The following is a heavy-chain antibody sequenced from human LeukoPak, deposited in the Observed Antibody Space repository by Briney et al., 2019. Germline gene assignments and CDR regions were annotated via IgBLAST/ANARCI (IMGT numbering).Heavy chain of an antibody. CDR2: ISGSDGST. Sequence: GESLKISCAASGFPFSSYAMSWVRQAPGKGLEWVSGISGSDGSTYYADSVKGRFTISRDNTKHTLYLQMNSLRAEDTAVYYCAKEVAAFGIPDFDFWGQGTLVTVSS. J-gene: IGHJ4*02. CDR3: AKEVAAFGIPDFDF. D-gene: IGHD3-3*02. V-gene: IGHV3-23*01. CDR1: GFPFSSYA.